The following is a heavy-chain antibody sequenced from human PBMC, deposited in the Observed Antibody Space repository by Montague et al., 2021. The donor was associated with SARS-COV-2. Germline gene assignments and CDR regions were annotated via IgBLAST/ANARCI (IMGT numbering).Heavy chain of an antibody. CDR2: TYFGSRWFD. CDR3: ARGDGLGPYTGYAFDN. CDR1: GDSVSDDRLS. Sequence: CAISGDSVSDDRLSSEWLRHEPPTGLEFLCRTYFGSRWFDHYEVXMKRRKSIKADTSKNQFSLQLDSMTPEDTAVYYCARGDGLGPYTGYAFDNWGQGTLVTVSS. D-gene: IGHD3-16*01. J-gene: IGHJ3*02. V-gene: IGHV6-1*01.